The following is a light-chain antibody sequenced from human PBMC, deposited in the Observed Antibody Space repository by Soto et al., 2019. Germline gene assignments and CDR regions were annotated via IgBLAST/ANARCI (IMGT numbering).Light chain of an antibody. Sequence: QSVMTQPASVSGSPGQSITISCTGTSSDIGAYNYVSWYQHHPGKAPKLKIYEVTNRPSGVSNRFSGSKSGNTASLTISGLQADDEADYYCSSYSTSSTRVLFGGGTKLTVL. J-gene: IGLJ2*01. CDR3: SSYSTSSTRVL. CDR2: EVT. CDR1: SSDIGAYNY. V-gene: IGLV2-14*01.